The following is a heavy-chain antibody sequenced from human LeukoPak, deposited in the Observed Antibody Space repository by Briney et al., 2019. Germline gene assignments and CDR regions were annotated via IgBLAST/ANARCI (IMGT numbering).Heavy chain of an antibody. CDR3: ARYYFGSGSYYGLDY. V-gene: IGHV4-39*07. J-gene: IGHJ4*02. Sequence: SETLSLTCTVSGGSNSSSSYYWGWIRQPPGKGLEWIGSIYHSRSTYYNPSLKSRVTISVDTSKNQFSLKLSSVTAADTAVYYCARYYFGSGSYYGLDYWGQGTLVTVSS. D-gene: IGHD3-10*01. CDR2: IYHSRST. CDR1: GGSNSSSSYY.